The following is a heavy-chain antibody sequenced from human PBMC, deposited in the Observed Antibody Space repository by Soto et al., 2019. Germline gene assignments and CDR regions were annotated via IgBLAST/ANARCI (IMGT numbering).Heavy chain of an antibody. CDR3: ARHKDYDYVWGSYRPYYFDY. D-gene: IGHD3-16*02. CDR2: IYYSGST. V-gene: IGHV4-59*08. J-gene: IGHJ4*02. CDR1: GGSFSGYY. Sequence: PSETLSLTCAVYGGSFSGYYWTWIRQPPGKGLEWLGSIYYSGSTNYNPSLTSRVTISVDTSKNQFSLKLSSVTAPDTAGYYCARHKDYDYVWGSYRPYYFDYWGQETLVTVSS.